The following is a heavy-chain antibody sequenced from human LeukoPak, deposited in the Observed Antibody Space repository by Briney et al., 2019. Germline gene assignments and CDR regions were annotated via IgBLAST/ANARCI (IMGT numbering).Heavy chain of an antibody. J-gene: IGHJ4*02. CDR3: ARDAPGVDTAMGFDY. CDR2: IYYSGST. Sequence: SETLSLTCTVSGGSISSSSYYWGWIRQPPGKGLEWIGSIYYSGSTYYNPSLKSRVTISVDTSRNRFSLKLSSVTAADTAVYYSARDAPGVDTAMGFDYWGQGTLVTVSS. CDR1: GGSISSSSYY. D-gene: IGHD5-18*01. V-gene: IGHV4-39*07.